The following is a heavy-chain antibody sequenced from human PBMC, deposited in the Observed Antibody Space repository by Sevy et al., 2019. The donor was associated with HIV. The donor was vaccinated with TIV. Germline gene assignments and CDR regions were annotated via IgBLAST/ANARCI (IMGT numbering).Heavy chain of an antibody. D-gene: IGHD3-22*01. CDR3: AKVIYDSSGYLDY. CDR2: ISGSGGST. V-gene: IGHV3-23*01. Sequence: GGSLRLSCAASGFTFSSYAMSWVRQAPGKGLEWVSAISGSGGSTYYADSVKGRFTISRDNSKNTLYLQMNSLGAEDTAVYYCAKVIYDSSGYLDYWGQGTLVTVSS. CDR1: GFTFSSYA. J-gene: IGHJ4*02.